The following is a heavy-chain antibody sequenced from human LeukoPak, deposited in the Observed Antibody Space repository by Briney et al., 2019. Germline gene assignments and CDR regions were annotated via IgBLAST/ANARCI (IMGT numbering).Heavy chain of an antibody. CDR2: ISSSGSTI. V-gene: IGHV3-48*03. D-gene: IGHD3-10*01. J-gene: IGHJ5*02. CDR1: GFTFSSYE. Sequence: PGGSLRLSCAASGFTFSSYEMNWVRQAPGKGLEWVSYISSSGSTIYYADSVKGRFTISRDNAKNSLYLQMNSLRAEDTAVYYCARQPMYYYGSGSYPDNWFDPWGQGTLVTVSS. CDR3: ARQPMYYYGSGSYPDNWFDP.